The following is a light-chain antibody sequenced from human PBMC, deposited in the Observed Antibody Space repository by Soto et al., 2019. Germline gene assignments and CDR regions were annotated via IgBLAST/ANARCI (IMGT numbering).Light chain of an antibody. V-gene: IGKV3-15*01. CDR3: QSYNDLPKT. CDR1: QSVSSN. J-gene: IGKJ1*01. Sequence: TLSVSPGERATLSCRASQSVSSNLAWYQQKPGQAPRLLIYGASTRATGIPARFSGSGSGTEFTLTISSLQSEDFAVYYCQSYNDLPKTSGQGTRLDIK. CDR2: GAS.